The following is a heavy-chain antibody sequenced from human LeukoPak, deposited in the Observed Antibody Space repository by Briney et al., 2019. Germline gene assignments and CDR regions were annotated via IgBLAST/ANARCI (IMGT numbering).Heavy chain of an antibody. V-gene: IGHV3-66*01. J-gene: IGHJ3*02. D-gene: IGHD2-2*01. Sequence: GGSLRLSCAASGFTVSSNYMSWVRQAPGKGLEWVSVIYSGGSTYYADSVKGRFTISRDNSKNTLYLQMNSLRAEDTAVYYCARYCSSTSCSRGHDAFDIWGQGTMVTVSS. CDR3: ARYCSSTSCSRGHDAFDI. CDR1: GFTVSSNY. CDR2: IYSGGST.